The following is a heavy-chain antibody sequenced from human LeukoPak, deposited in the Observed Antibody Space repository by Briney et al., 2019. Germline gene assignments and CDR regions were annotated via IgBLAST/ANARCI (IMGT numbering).Heavy chain of an antibody. D-gene: IGHD3-16*02. Sequence: SETLSLTCAVYGENFSIYFYSWIRQPPGKGLEWIGEINHGGSTSYNPSLKSRVTISVDTSKNQFSLKLSSVTAADTAVYYCARETELSSLFDYXGXGTLVTVSS. CDR3: ARETELSSLFDY. V-gene: IGHV4-34*01. J-gene: IGHJ4*02. CDR2: INHGGST. CDR1: GENFSIYF.